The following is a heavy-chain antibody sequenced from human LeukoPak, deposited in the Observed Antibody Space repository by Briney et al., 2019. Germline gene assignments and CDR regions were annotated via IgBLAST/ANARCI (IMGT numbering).Heavy chain of an antibody. CDR1: GGSISSYY. J-gene: IGHJ4*02. CDR2: IYYSGST. D-gene: IGHD5-24*01. V-gene: IGHV4-59*01. Sequence: SETLSLTCTVSGGSISSYYWSWIRQPPGKGLEWIGYIYYSGSTNYNPSLKSRVTISVDTSKNQFSLKLSSVTAADTAVYYCAGIDGYNSAFDYWGQGTLVTVSS. CDR3: AGIDGYNSAFDY.